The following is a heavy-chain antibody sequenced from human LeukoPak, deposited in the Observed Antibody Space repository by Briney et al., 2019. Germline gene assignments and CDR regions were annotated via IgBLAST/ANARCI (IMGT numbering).Heavy chain of an antibody. CDR3: ATVTVVVPAAIRYFDL. Sequence: SETLSLTCTVSGGSISSYYWSWIRQPPGKGLEWIGEIYHSGSTNYNPSLKSRVTISVDKSKNQFSLKLSSVTAADTAVYYCATVTVVVPAAIRYFDLWGRGTLVTVSS. D-gene: IGHD2-2*01. J-gene: IGHJ2*01. CDR2: IYHSGST. CDR1: GGSISSYY. V-gene: IGHV4-59*12.